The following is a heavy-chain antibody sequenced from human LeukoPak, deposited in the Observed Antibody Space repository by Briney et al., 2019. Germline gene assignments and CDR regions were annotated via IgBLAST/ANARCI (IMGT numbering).Heavy chain of an antibody. D-gene: IGHD4-17*01. CDR3: ARDELTTVTTGALD. V-gene: IGHV4-31*03. CDR1: GGSISSGGYY. CDR2: IYYSGST. J-gene: IGHJ4*02. Sequence: KPSETLSLTCTVSGGSISSGGYYWSWIRQHPGKGLEWIGYIYYSGSTYYNPSLKSRVTISVDTSKNQFSLKLSSVTAADTAVYYCARDELTTVTTGALDWGQGTLVTVSS.